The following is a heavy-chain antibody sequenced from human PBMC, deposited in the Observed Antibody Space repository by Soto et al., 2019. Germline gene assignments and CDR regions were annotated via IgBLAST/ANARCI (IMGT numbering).Heavy chain of an antibody. CDR2: IYYSGST. CDR3: ATALTTVTLFDP. V-gene: IGHV4-31*03. CDR1: GGSISSGGYY. D-gene: IGHD4-17*01. Sequence: QVQLQESGPGLVKPSQTLSLTCTVSGGSISSGGYYWSWIRQHPGKGLEWIGYIYYSGSTHYNPSLKSRVTIAVQTSKNQFSLKLSSVTAADTVVYYCATALTTVTLFDPWGQGTLVTVSS. J-gene: IGHJ5*02.